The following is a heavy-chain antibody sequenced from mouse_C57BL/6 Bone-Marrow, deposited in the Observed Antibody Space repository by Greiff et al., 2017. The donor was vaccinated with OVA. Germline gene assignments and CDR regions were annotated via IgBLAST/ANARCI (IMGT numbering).Heavy chain of an antibody. CDR3: ARIPAMDY. J-gene: IGHJ4*01. V-gene: IGHV1-82*01. CDR2: IYPGDGDT. CDR1: GYAFSSSW. Sequence: VKLQQSGPELVKPGASVKISCKASGYAFSSSWMNWVKQRPGKGLEWIGRIYPGDGDTNYNGKFKGKATLTADKSSSTAYMQLSSLTSEDSAVYCCARIPAMDYWGQGTSVTVSS.